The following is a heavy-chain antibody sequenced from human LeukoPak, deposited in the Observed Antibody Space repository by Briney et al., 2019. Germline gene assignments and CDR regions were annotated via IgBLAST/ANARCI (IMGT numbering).Heavy chain of an antibody. J-gene: IGHJ4*02. Sequence: SETLSLTCAVYGGSFSGCSWSWIRQPPGKGLEWIGEINPGGSTNYNPSLKSRVTISVDTSKNQFSLKLSSVTAADTAVYYCARQGWRSRGEQGFDYWGQGTLVTVSS. V-gene: IGHV4-34*01. CDR1: GGSFSGCS. D-gene: IGHD2-2*01. CDR2: INPGGST. CDR3: ARQGWRSRGEQGFDY.